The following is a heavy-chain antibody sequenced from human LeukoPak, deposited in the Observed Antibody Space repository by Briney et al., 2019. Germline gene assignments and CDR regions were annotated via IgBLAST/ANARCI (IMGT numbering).Heavy chain of an antibody. D-gene: IGHD3-22*01. V-gene: IGHV4-59*01. J-gene: IGHJ4*02. CDR2: IYYSGST. CDR3: ARVDGSADY. CDR1: GGSISSYY. Sequence: SETLSLTCTVSGGSISSYYWSWIRQPPGKGLEWIGYIYYSGSTNYNPSLKSRVTISVDTSKNQFSLKLSSVTAEDTAVYFCARVDGSADYWGQGTLVTVSS.